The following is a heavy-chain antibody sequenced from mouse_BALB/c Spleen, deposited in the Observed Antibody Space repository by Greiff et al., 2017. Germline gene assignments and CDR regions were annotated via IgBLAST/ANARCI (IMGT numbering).Heavy chain of an antibody. CDR1: GYAFTSYN. Sequence: EVHLVESGPELVKPGASVKVSCKASGYAFTSYNMYWVKQSHGKSLEWIGYIDPYNGGTSYNQKFKGKATLTVDKSSSTAYMHLNSLTSEDSAVYYCAIWHFDYWGQGTTLTVSS. CDR2: IDPYNGGT. D-gene: IGHD1-1*02. V-gene: IGHV1S135*01. J-gene: IGHJ2*01. CDR3: AIWHFDY.